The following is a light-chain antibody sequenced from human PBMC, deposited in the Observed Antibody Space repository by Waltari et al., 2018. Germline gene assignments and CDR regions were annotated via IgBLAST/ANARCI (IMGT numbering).Light chain of an antibody. V-gene: IGLV3-21*04. CDR3: HVWHPHVDPGV. CDR1: NIGTYS. J-gene: IGLJ1*01. CDR2: YDR. Sequence: SYVVTQPPSVSVAPGETATITCGGDNIGTYSVHWYQQKAGQAPVLVIFYDRDRPSVIPARFSGSNSGNTATLTISRVEAGDEARYYCHVWHPHVDPGVFGTGTEVTVL.